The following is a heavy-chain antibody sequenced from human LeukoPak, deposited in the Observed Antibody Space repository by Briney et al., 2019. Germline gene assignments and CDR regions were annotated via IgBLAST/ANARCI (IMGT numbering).Heavy chain of an antibody. V-gene: IGHV4-59*01. Sequence: SETLSLTCTVSGASISGYYWSWIRQPPGKVLEWIGYIYYDGSTNYNPSFKSRVTMSVDTSKNQFSLKLRSMTAADTAVYHCARYLRTSSTYYMDVWGKGTTVTVSS. CDR3: ARYLRTSSTYYMDV. CDR2: IYYDGST. CDR1: GASISGYY. J-gene: IGHJ6*03.